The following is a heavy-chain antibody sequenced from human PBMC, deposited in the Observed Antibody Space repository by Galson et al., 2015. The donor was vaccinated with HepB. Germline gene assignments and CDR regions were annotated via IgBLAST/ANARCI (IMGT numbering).Heavy chain of an antibody. CDR2: IYPGDSDT. V-gene: IGHV5-51*01. Sequence: QSGAEVKKPGESLKISCTGSGYSFTSYWIGWVRQMPGKGLEWMGIIYPGDSDTRYSPSFQGQVTISADKSISTAYLQWSSLKASDTAMYYCASSQLWGGPDYYYYGMDVWGQGTTVTVSS. CDR3: ASSQLWGGPDYYYYGMDV. CDR1: GYSFTSYW. J-gene: IGHJ6*02. D-gene: IGHD5-18*01.